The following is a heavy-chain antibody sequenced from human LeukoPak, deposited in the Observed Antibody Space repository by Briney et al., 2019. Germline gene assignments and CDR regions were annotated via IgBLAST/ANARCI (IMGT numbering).Heavy chain of an antibody. Sequence: GGSLRLSCAASGFTFSTYSMNWARQAPGKALVWVSTINYSGGGTYYADSVKGRFTISRDNSKNTLYLQMNSLRAEDTAVYYCAKGLRGNYDYWGQGTLVTVSS. V-gene: IGHV3-23*01. CDR1: GFTFSTYS. J-gene: IGHJ4*02. CDR3: AKGLRGNYDY. D-gene: IGHD1-26*01. CDR2: INYSGGGT.